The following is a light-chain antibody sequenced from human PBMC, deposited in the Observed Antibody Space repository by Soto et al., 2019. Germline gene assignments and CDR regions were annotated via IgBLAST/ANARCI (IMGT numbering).Light chain of an antibody. CDR2: DAS. J-gene: IGKJ2*01. Sequence: EIVMTQSPATLSVSPGERATLSCRASQIVSSNVAWYQQKAGQAPRLLINDASTRATGIPARFSGSGSGTEFNLTISSRHSEDFAFYYCQHYNNWPPMYTFGQGTKLDIK. CDR3: QHYNNWPPMYT. CDR1: QIVSSN. V-gene: IGKV3-15*01.